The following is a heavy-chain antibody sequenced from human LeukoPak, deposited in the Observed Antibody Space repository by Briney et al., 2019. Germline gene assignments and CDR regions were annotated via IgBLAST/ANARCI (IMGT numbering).Heavy chain of an antibody. D-gene: IGHD6-19*01. V-gene: IGHV4-59*01. Sequence: SETLSLTCTVSGGSISSYYWSWIRQPPGKGLEWIGYIYYSGSTNYNPSLKSRVTISVDTSKNQFSLKLSSVIAADTAVYYCAGSGWYLFNAFDIWGQGTMVTVSS. CDR1: GGSISSYY. J-gene: IGHJ3*02. CDR2: IYYSGST. CDR3: AGSGWYLFNAFDI.